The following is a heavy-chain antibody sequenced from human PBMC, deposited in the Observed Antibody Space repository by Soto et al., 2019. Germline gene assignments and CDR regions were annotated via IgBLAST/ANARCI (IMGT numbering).Heavy chain of an antibody. Sequence: PGXSLTLSCVASGFPCSSNSMSWVRQAPCKGLEWLSAISGSGGGTYYANSVKGRFTISRDNSKNTLFLQMSSLSAEDTAVYYCAKWGYTLGYNYYGLDVWGQGTTVTVSS. D-gene: IGHD5-18*01. CDR3: AKWGYTLGYNYYGLDV. CDR2: ISGSGGGT. CDR1: GFPCSSNS. V-gene: IGHV3-23*01. J-gene: IGHJ6*02.